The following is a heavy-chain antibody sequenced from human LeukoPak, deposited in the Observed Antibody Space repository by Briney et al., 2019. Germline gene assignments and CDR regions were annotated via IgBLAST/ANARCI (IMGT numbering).Heavy chain of an antibody. J-gene: IGHJ4*02. Sequence: GGSLRLSCAASGFTFSSYWMSWVRQAPGEGLEWVANIKQDGSEKYYVDSVKGRFTISRDNAKNSLYLQMNSLRAGDTAVYYCARESSYPYDFDYWGQGTLVTVSS. V-gene: IGHV3-7*01. CDR1: GFTFSSYW. CDR2: IKQDGSEK. D-gene: IGHD6-13*01. CDR3: ARESSYPYDFDY.